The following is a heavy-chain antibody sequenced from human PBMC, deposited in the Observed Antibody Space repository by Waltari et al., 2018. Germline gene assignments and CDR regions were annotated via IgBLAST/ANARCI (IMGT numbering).Heavy chain of an antibody. CDR3: ARENVDTAMAALAAAGISWGYYYGMDV. CDR1: GFTFSSYS. V-gene: IGHV3-21*01. Sequence: EVQLVESGGGLVKPGGSLRLSCAASGFTFSSYSMTWVRQAPGKGLEWVATISSSSSYIYYADSVKGRFTISRDNAKNSLYLQMNSLRAEDTAVYYCARENVDTAMAALAAAGISWGYYYGMDVWGQGTTVTVSS. CDR2: ISSSSSYI. J-gene: IGHJ6*02. D-gene: IGHD5-18*01.